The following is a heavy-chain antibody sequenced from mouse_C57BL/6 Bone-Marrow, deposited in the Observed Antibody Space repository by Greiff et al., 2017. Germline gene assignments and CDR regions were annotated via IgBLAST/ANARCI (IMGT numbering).Heavy chain of an antibody. D-gene: IGHD1-2*01. J-gene: IGHJ2*01. CDR1: GYTFTSYW. CDR2: IYPGSGST. Sequence: QVQLKQPGAELVKPGASVKMSCKASGYTFTSYWITWVKQRPGQGLEWIGDIYPGSGSTNYNEKFKSKATLTVDTSSSTAYMQLSSLTSEDSAVYYCASSFYGKYYFDYWGQGTTLTGSS. V-gene: IGHV1-55*01. CDR3: ASSFYGKYYFDY.